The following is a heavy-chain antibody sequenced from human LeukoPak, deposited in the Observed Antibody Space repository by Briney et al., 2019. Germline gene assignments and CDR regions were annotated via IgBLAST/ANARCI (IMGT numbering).Heavy chain of an antibody. J-gene: IGHJ5*02. CDR3: ARGYYDVLTGYSGGVGAYNFFDP. Sequence: SETLSLTCTVSGGSISSYYWSWIRQPAGKGLEWIGRMYAGETPYFNPSLKSRVTMSVDTSKNQFSLNLSSVTAADTAVYYCARGYYDVLTGYSGGVGAYNFFDPWGQGTLVTVSS. CDR1: GGSISSYY. V-gene: IGHV4-4*07. D-gene: IGHD3-9*01. CDR2: MYAGETP.